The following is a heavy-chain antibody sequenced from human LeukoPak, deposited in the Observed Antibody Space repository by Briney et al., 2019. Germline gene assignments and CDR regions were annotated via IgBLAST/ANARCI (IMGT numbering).Heavy chain of an antibody. V-gene: IGHV1-69*01. CDR3: ARLIVVVPAAAPSGYYGMDV. Sequence: ASVKVSCKASGGTFSSYAISWVRQAPGQGLEWMGGIIPIFGAANYAQKFQGRVTITADESTSTAYMELSSLRSEDTAVYYCARLIVVVPAAAPSGYYGMDVWGQGTTVTVSS. J-gene: IGHJ6*02. CDR2: IIPIFGAA. D-gene: IGHD2-2*01. CDR1: GGTFSSYA.